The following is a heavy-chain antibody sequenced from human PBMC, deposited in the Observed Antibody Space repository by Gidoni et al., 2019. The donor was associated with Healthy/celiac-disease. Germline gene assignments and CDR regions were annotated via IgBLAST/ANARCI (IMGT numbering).Heavy chain of an antibody. CDR2: ISYDGSNK. V-gene: IGHV3-30*18. CDR1: GFTFSRYG. CDR3: AKDPTTYSSSWYDVPTGGMDV. J-gene: IGHJ6*02. Sequence: QVQLVESGGGVVQPGRSLRLSCADSGFTFSRYGMHWVRQAPGQGLEWVAVISYDGSNKYYADSVKGRFTISRDNSKNTLYLQMNSLRAEDTAVYYCAKDPTTYSSSWYDVPTGGMDVWGQGTTVTVSS. D-gene: IGHD6-13*01.